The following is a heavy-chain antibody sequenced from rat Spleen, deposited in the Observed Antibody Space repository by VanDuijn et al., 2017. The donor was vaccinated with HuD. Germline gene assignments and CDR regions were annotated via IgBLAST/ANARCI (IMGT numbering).Heavy chain of an antibody. CDR1: GFTFNNYW. D-gene: IGHD1-4*01. CDR3: ARRLGYGVMDA. Sequence: EVQLVESGGALVQPGRSLKLSCAASGFTFNNYWMTWIRQAPGKGLEWVASITNTGSSTYYRDSVKGRFTISRDNAKSTLYLQMDSLRSEDTATYYCARRLGYGVMDAWGQGASVTVSS. J-gene: IGHJ4*01. CDR2: ITNTGSST. V-gene: IGHV5-31*01.